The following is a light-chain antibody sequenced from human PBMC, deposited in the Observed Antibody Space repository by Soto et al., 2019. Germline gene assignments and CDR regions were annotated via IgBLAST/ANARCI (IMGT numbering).Light chain of an antibody. V-gene: IGKV1-39*01. CDR3: QQSYSTLFT. CDR1: QSISSY. Sequence: DIQMTQSPSSLSASVGDRVTITCRVSQSISSYLNWYQQKPGKAPKLLIYAASSLQSGVPSRVSGSGSGTDFTLTISSLQPEDFATYYCQQSYSTLFTFGPGTKVDIK. J-gene: IGKJ3*01. CDR2: AAS.